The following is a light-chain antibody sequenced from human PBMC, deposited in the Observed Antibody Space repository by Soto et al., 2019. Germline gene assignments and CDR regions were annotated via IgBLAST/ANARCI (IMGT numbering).Light chain of an antibody. V-gene: IGKV3-11*01. Sequence: EIVLTQSPATLPLSPMEMAALSFRASQSVSKYLAWYQQKPGQAPRLLIYNASNRATGIPVRFSGSGSGTDFTLTISSLETEDFAVYYCQQYGSLWTFGQGTKVDIK. J-gene: IGKJ1*01. CDR2: NAS. CDR3: QQYGSLWT. CDR1: QSVSKY.